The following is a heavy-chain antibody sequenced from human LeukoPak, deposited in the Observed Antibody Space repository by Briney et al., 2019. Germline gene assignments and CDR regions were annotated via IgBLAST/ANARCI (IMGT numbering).Heavy chain of an antibody. CDR2: INPNSDDT. J-gene: IGHJ5*02. Sequence: ASVKVSCKASGYTFTDYYMHWVRQAPGQGLEWMGWINPNSDDTKYARKFQGRVTMTRDTSISTAYMELTRLRSDDTAVYYCTRGPNYSASDWFDPWGRGTLVTVSS. D-gene: IGHD5-24*01. CDR1: GYTFTDYY. CDR3: TRGPNYSASDWFDP. V-gene: IGHV1-2*02.